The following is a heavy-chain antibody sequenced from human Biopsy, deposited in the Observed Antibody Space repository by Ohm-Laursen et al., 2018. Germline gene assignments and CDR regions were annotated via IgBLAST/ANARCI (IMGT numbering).Heavy chain of an antibody. J-gene: IGHJ6*02. Sequence: SLRLYCTASGFTFSDYYMNWIRQAPGKGLEWVSFITNTGRTVYADSVKGRFTISRDNADNSLHLQMKSLRAEDTAVYYCARELGNGMDVWGQGTPVTVSS. CDR3: ARELGNGMDV. V-gene: IGHV3-11*01. CDR1: GFTFSDYY. CDR2: ITNTGRTV.